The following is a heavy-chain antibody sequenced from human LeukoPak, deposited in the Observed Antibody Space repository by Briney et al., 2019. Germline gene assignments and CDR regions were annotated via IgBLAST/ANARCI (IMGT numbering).Heavy chain of an antibody. D-gene: IGHD3-16*01. CDR3: ARSEIDDYSRY. V-gene: IGHV4-59*08. J-gene: IGHJ4*02. CDR2: VYYSGST. CDR1: GGPINNYY. Sequence: PSETLSLTCNVSGGPINNYYWGWLRQSPGKGLEWIASVYYSGSTDYNPPLKSRVTLSVDTSKNQFSLKMKTVTVADTAVYYCARSEIDDYSRYWGQGTLVLVSS.